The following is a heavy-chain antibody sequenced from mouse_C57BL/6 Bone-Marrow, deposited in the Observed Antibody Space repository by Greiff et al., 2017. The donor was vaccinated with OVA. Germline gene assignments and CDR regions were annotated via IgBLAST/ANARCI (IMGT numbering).Heavy chain of an antibody. CDR1: GFTFSSYG. V-gene: IGHV5-6*01. Sequence: EVKLLESGGDLVKPGGSLKLSCAASGFTFSSYGMSWVRQTPDKRLEWVATISSGGSYTYYPDSVKGRFTISRDNAKNTLYLQMSSLKSEDTAMYYCAGYYGRAMDYWGQGTSVTVSS. CDR3: AGYYGRAMDY. CDR2: ISSGGSYT. J-gene: IGHJ4*01. D-gene: IGHD1-1*01.